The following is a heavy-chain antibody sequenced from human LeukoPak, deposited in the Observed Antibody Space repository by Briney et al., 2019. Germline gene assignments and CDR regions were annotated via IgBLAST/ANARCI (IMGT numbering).Heavy chain of an antibody. CDR1: GFTFSSYG. J-gene: IGHJ4*02. CDR2: ISYDGSNK. CDR3: AKVFYDILTGYLGGIDY. Sequence: GGSLRLSCAASGFTFSSYGMHWVRQAPGKGLEWVAVISYDGSNKYYGDSVKGRFTISRDNSKNTLYLQMNSLRAEDTAVYYCAKVFYDILTGYLGGIDYWGQGTLVTVSS. V-gene: IGHV3-30*18. D-gene: IGHD3-9*01.